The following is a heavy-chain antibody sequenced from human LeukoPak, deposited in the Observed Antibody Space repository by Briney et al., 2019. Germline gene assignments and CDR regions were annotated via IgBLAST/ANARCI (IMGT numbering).Heavy chain of an antibody. Sequence: SETLSLTCTVSGGSTSLYYWSWIRQPAGKGLEWIGRIYTSGSTKYNPSLESRVTMSVDTSKNKFSLNLRSVTAADTAVYYCARGGNYYDSSDKTSAYYFNHWGQGTLVTVSS. J-gene: IGHJ4*02. V-gene: IGHV4-4*07. CDR3: ARGGNYYDSSDKTSAYYFNH. CDR1: GGSTSLYY. CDR2: IYTSGST. D-gene: IGHD3-22*01.